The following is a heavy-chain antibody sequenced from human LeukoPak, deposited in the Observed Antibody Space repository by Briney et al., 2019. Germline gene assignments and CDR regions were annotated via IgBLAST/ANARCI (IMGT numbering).Heavy chain of an antibody. CDR3: AATCGGDCYYVDY. V-gene: IGHV4-38-2*02. CDR2: IYHSGNT. D-gene: IGHD2-21*01. J-gene: IGHJ4*02. Sequence: SETLSLTCTVSSYSVSTDYYWGWIRQPPGKELEWIGSIYHSGNTNYSPSLKSRVTISVDTSKNQFSLKLTSVTAADTAVYYCAATCGGDCYYVDYWGQGTLVTVSS. CDR1: SYSVSTDYY.